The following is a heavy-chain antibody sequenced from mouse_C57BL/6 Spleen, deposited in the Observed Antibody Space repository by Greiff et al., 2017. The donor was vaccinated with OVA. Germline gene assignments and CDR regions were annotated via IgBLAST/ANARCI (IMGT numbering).Heavy chain of an antibody. V-gene: IGHV5-6*01. Sequence: EVKLVESGGDLVKPGGSLKLSCAASGFTFSSYGMSWVRQTPDKRLEWVATISSGGSYTYYPDSVKGRFTISRDNAKNTLYLQMSSLKSEDTAMYYCARHRFGNYPYYWGQGTTLTVSS. CDR3: ARHRFGNYPYY. J-gene: IGHJ2*01. CDR1: GFTFSSYG. CDR2: ISSGGSYT. D-gene: IGHD2-1*01.